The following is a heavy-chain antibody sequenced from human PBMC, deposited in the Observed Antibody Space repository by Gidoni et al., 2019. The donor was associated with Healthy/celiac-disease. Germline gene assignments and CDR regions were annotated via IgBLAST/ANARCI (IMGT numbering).Heavy chain of an antibody. D-gene: IGHD3-3*01. Sequence: QVQLQQWGAGLLKPSEPLSLTCAVYGGSFSGYYWSWIRQPPGKGLEWIGEINHSGSTNYNPSLKSRVTISVDTSKNQFSLKLSSVTAADTAVYYCARGHPITIFGVVISPPNFDYWGQGTLVTVSS. V-gene: IGHV4-34*01. CDR2: INHSGST. J-gene: IGHJ4*02. CDR3: ARGHPITIFGVVISPPNFDY. CDR1: GGSFSGYY.